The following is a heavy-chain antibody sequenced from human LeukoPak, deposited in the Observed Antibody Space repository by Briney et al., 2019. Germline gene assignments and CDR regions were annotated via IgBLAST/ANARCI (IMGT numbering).Heavy chain of an antibody. CDR1: GGTFSSYA. J-gene: IGHJ4*02. V-gene: IGHV1-69*04. CDR2: IIPILGIA. CDR3: ARGLAARNIFDY. D-gene: IGHD6-6*01. Sequence: ASVKVSCRASGGTFSSYAISWVRQAPGQGLEWMGRIIPILGIANYAQKFQGRVTITTDESTSTAYMELSSLRSEDTAVYYCARGLAARNIFDYWGQGTLVTVSS.